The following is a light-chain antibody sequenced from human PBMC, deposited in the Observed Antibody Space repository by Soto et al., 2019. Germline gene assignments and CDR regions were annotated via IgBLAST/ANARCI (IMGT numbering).Light chain of an antibody. V-gene: IGKV3-20*01. Sequence: ESVLTQSPGTLSMSPGERATLSCRASQSVSSSYSAWYQQKPGQAPRLLIYGASSRATGIPDRLSSSGAETDFTLPISRLEPADFAVYYCQQYGSTPFTFGPGTKVDIK. J-gene: IGKJ3*01. CDR2: GAS. CDR1: QSVSSSY. CDR3: QQYGSTPFT.